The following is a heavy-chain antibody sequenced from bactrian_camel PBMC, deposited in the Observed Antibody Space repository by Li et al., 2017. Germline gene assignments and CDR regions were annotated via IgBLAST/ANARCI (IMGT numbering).Heavy chain of an antibody. CDR1: GYRYSTYC. CDR2: IDSDGRT. Sequence: HVQLVESGGGSVQAGESLRLSCVVSGYRYSTYCMGWFRQVPGNEREPLASIDSDGRTSVADSVKGRFTISQDGAKNILYLQMNSLKPEDTAMYYCAADVGALSSRCLGLSPNTYNYWGQGTQVTVS. J-gene: IGHJ4*01. V-gene: IGHV3S53*01. D-gene: IGHD5*01. CDR3: AADVGALSSRCLGLSPNTYNY.